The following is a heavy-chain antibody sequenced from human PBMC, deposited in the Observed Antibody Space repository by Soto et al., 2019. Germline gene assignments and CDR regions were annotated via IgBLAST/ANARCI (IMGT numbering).Heavy chain of an antibody. J-gene: IGHJ4*02. CDR3: AKDGNWLDVYYDV. D-gene: IGHD3-16*01. CDR1: GIEFSNYA. Sequence: EVQLLESGGGLVQPGGSLRLSCVGSGIEFSNYAMSWVRQAPGMGLEWVSIVSASGRSRYHADSVKGRFTISRDNSKNTLYLHMTNLRAEDTAVYYCAKDGNWLDVYYDVWGQGTPVTVSS. CDR2: VSASGRSR. V-gene: IGHV3-23*01.